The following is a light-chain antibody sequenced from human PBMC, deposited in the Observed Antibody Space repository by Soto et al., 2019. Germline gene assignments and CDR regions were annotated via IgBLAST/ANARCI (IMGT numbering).Light chain of an antibody. CDR1: RHISNY. J-gene: IGKJ5*01. CDR3: QQYENLPT. CDR2: DAS. V-gene: IGKV1-33*01. Sequence: IQMTQSPSSLSASVGDSVTITCQASRHISNYLNWYQQKPGRAPKLLIYDASNLEAGVPSRFRGSGSGTDFTFTISRLQPEDIATYYCQQYENLPTFGQGTRLEIK.